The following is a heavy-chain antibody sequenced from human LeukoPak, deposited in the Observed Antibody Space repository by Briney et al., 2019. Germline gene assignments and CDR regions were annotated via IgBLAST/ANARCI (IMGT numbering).Heavy chain of an antibody. D-gene: IGHD2-21*02. CDR1: GFTFDDYG. Sequence: GGSLRLSCAASGFTFDDYGMSWVRQAPGKGLEWVSGINWNGGSTGYADSVKGRFTISRDNAKSSLYLQMNSLRAEDTALYHCARESAYCGGDCLDYWGQGTLVTVSS. CDR3: ARESAYCGGDCLDY. CDR2: INWNGGST. J-gene: IGHJ4*02. V-gene: IGHV3-20*01.